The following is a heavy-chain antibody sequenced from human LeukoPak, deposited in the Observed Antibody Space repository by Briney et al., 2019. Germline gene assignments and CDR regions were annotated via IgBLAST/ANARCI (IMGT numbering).Heavy chain of an antibody. J-gene: IGHJ4*02. Sequence: GGSLRLSCAASGFTFSSYGMNWVRQAPGKGLEWVSGISGDAGRTYYADSVKGRFTIYRDNTKNTLYLQMNSLRAEDTAVYYCARPGYYDSSACNYWGQGTLVTVSS. CDR2: ISGDAGRT. V-gene: IGHV3-23*01. CDR1: GFTFSSYG. CDR3: ARPGYYDSSACNY. D-gene: IGHD3-22*01.